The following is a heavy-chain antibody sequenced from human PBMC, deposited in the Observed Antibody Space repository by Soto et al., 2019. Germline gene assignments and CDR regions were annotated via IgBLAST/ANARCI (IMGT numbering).Heavy chain of an antibody. CDR2: IFPLTDIP. V-gene: IGHV1-69*02. Sequence: QVQLVQSGTEVKKPGSSVKVSCKASGGTFRNYPINWVRQAPGQGLEWMGSIFPLTDIPDYAQNFQARLTITADKSTRTAYMELCSLTSEDRTMYFCARGPLVILNYFEAWGQGTLVTVSS. J-gene: IGHJ5*02. CDR3: ARGPLVILNYFEA. D-gene: IGHD3-16*02. CDR1: GGTFRNYP.